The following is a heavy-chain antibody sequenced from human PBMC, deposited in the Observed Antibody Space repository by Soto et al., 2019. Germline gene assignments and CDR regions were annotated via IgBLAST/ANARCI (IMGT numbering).Heavy chain of an antibody. Sequence: SETLSLTCAVYGGSFSGYYWSWIRQPPGKGLEWIGEINHSGSTNYNPSLKSRVTISVDTSKNQFSLKLSSVTAADTAVYYCARHAKISFQSDYYDFWSGYFPQLNWFDPWGQGTLVTVSS. CDR2: INHSGST. J-gene: IGHJ5*02. CDR1: GGSFSGYY. D-gene: IGHD3-3*01. CDR3: ARHAKISFQSDYYDFWSGYFPQLNWFDP. V-gene: IGHV4-34*01.